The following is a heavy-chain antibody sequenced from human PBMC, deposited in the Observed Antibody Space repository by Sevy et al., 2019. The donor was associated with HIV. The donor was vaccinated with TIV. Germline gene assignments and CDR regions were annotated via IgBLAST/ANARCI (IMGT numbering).Heavy chain of an antibody. V-gene: IGHV3-15*01. CDR1: GFTFSNAW. CDR3: ATGIVGAVAGSAVVFDY. D-gene: IGHD6-19*01. J-gene: IGHJ4*02. Sequence: GGSLRLSCAASGFTFSNAWMILVRQAPGKGLEWVGRIKRKTDGETTDYAAPVKGRFTISRDDSKNTLYLQMNSLKSEDTAVYYCATGIVGAVAGSAVVFDYWGQGTLVTVSS. CDR2: IKRKTDGETT.